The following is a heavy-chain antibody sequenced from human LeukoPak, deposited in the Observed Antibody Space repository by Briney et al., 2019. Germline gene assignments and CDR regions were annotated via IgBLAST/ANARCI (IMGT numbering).Heavy chain of an antibody. V-gene: IGHV3-74*03. Sequence: GGSLRLSCEASGFNFGNYWMHWVRQVPEKGLVWVSHINTDGSSSTYGDSAKGRFIVSRDNAKNTLFLQMSSLRVEDTAVYYCSRGTAETAGIDFWGRGTLVTVSS. CDR2: INTDGSSS. CDR1: GFNFGNYW. D-gene: IGHD3-10*01. J-gene: IGHJ4*02. CDR3: SRGTAETAGIDF.